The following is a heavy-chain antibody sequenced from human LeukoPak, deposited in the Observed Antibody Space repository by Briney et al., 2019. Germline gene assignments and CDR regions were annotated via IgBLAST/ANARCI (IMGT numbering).Heavy chain of an antibody. J-gene: IGHJ4*02. V-gene: IGHV1-2*02. D-gene: IGHD4-17*01. Sequence: GASVKVSCKASGYTFTSYGISWVRQAPGQGLEWMGWINPNSGGTNYAQKFQGRVTMTRDTSISTAYMELSRLRSDDTAVYYCARDAAFTVSPLGYWGQGTLVTVSS. CDR2: INPNSGGT. CDR3: ARDAAFTVSPLGY. CDR1: GYTFTSYG.